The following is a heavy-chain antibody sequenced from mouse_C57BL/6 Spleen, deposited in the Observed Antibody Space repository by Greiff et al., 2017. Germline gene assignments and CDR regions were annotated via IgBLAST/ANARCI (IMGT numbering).Heavy chain of an antibody. D-gene: IGHD1-1*01. CDR2: IDPSDSYT. J-gene: IGHJ2*01. V-gene: IGHV1-69*01. Sequence: QVQLQQSGAELVMPGASVKLSCKASGYTFTSYWMHWVKQRPGQGLEWIGEIDPSDSYTNYNQKFKGKSTLTVDKSSSTAYMQLSSLTSEDSAVYYCARYDTTVVATDYWGQGTTLTVSS. CDR1: GYTFTSYW. CDR3: ARYDTTVVATDY.